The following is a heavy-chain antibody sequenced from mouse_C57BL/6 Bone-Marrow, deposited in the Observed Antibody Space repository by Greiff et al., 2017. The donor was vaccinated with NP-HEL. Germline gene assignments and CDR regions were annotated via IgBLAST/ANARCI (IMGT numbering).Heavy chain of an antibody. V-gene: IGHV14-4*01. CDR1: GFNIKDDY. J-gene: IGHJ2*01. D-gene: IGHD2-3*01. CDR2: IDPENGDT. Sequence: VQLQQSGAELVRPGASVKLSCTASGFNIKDDYMHWVKQRPEQGLEWIGWIDPENGDTEYASKFQGKATITADTSSNTAYLQLSSLTSEDTAVYYCTTDDCYYPYYVDYWGQDTTLTVSA. CDR3: TTDDCYYPYYVDY.